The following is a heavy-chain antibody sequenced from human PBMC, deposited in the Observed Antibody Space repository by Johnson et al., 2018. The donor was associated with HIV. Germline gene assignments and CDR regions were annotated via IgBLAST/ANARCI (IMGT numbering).Heavy chain of an antibody. Sequence: VQLVESGGGLIQPGGSLRLSCAASGFTVSSNYMSWIRQAPGKGLEWVSGINWNGGSTGYAESVKGRFTIFRDNAKNSTYLEMNSLRVEDTALYYCARNYGSGTYFCNEAFDMWGQGTRVIVSS. D-gene: IGHD3-10*01. CDR3: ARNYGSGTYFCNEAFDM. CDR2: INWNGGST. CDR1: GFTVSSNY. V-gene: IGHV3-20*04. J-gene: IGHJ3*02.